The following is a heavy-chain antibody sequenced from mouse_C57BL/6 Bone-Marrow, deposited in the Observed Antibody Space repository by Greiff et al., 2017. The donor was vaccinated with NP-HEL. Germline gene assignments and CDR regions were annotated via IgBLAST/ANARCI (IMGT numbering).Heavy chain of an antibody. V-gene: IGHV1-26*01. CDR1: GYTFTDYY. CDR2: INPNNGGT. J-gene: IGHJ4*01. D-gene: IGHD1-1*01. Sequence: EVKLQQSGPELVKPGASVKISCKASGYTFTDYYMNWVKQSHGKSLEWIGDINPNNGGTSYNQKFKGKATLTVDKSSSTAYMELRSLTSEDSAVYYCAPFGYGRYYYAMDYWGQGTSVTVSS. CDR3: APFGYGRYYYAMDY.